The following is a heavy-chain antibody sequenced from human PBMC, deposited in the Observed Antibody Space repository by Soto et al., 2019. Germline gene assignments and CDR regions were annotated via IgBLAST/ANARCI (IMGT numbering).Heavy chain of an antibody. CDR2: IIPIFGTA. J-gene: IGHJ6*02. CDR3: ARGQEDIVLVPAAMVYYYYGMDV. V-gene: IGHV1-69*12. Sequence: QVQLVQSGAEVKKPGSSVKVSCKASGGTFSSYAISWVRQAPGQGLEWMEGIIPIFGTANYAQKFQGRVTITADESTSTAYMELSSLRSEDTAVYYCARGQEDIVLVPAAMVYYYYGMDVWGQGTTVTVSS. CDR1: GGTFSSYA. D-gene: IGHD2-2*01.